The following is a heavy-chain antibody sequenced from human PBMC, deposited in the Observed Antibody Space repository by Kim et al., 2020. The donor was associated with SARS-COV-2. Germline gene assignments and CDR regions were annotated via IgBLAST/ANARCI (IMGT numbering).Heavy chain of an antibody. CDR2: IYYSGST. CDR1: GGSISSSSYY. CDR3: ARLGSGGYHEMDY. V-gene: IGHV4-39*01. Sequence: SETLSLTCTVSGGSISSSSYYWGWIRQPPGKGLEWIGNIYYSGSTYYNRSLKSRVSISGDTSKNQFSLKLISVTAADTAVYYCARLGSGGYHEMDYWGQG. D-gene: IGHD3-10*01. J-gene: IGHJ4*02.